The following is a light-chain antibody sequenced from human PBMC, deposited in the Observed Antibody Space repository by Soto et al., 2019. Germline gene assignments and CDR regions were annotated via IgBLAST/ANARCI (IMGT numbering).Light chain of an antibody. J-gene: IGKJ1*01. V-gene: IGKV3-20*01. CDR2: GAS. Sequence: EIGWTQSPGTLSLSPGERATLSCRAIQSVSSSYLSWYQQKPGQAPRLLIYGASSRATGVPDRFSGSGSGTDFTLTISRLEPEEFAVYYCQQYGSSPWTFGQGTKVEIK. CDR3: QQYGSSPWT. CDR1: QSVSSSY.